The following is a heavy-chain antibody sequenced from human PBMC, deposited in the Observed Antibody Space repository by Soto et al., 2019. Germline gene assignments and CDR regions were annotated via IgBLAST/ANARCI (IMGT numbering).Heavy chain of an antibody. J-gene: IGHJ6*02. Sequence: QVQLQESGPGLVKPSQTLSLTCTVSGDSISSGGYYWSWIRQLPGKGLEWVGYIYYTGRTYYNPSLKTRVTMSVDTSNNQFSLKLISVTAADTAVYYCVRDTSIYHGLDVWGQGTTVTVSS. V-gene: IGHV4-31*03. CDR2: IYYTGRT. CDR1: GDSISSGGYY. CDR3: VRDTSIYHGLDV. D-gene: IGHD3-16*01.